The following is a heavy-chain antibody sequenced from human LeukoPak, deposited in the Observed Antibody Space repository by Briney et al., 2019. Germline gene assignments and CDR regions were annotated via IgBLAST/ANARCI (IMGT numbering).Heavy chain of an antibody. D-gene: IGHD3-16*01. CDR2: IYSDVST. Sequence: GGSLRLSCAASGFTVSSNYMSWVRHAPGKGLEWVSVIYSDVSTYYADSVKGRFTISRHNSKNTPYLQMNSLRAEDTAVYYCARDLGSYFDYWGQGTLVTVSS. CDR1: GFTVSSNY. V-gene: IGHV3-53*04. CDR3: ARDLGSYFDY. J-gene: IGHJ4*02.